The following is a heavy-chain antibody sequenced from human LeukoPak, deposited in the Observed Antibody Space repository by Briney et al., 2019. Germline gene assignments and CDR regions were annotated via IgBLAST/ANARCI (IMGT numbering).Heavy chain of an antibody. V-gene: IGHV3-21*01. CDR1: GFIFSSYS. D-gene: IGHD4-17*01. CDR2: ISSSSSNI. Sequence: GGSLRLSCAASGFIFSSYSMNWVRQAPGKGLEWVSSISSSSSNIYYADSVKGRFTISRDNAKNSLYLQMNSLRAEDTAVYYCARDGSYGDGELYWGQGTLVTVSS. CDR3: ARDGSYGDGELY. J-gene: IGHJ4*02.